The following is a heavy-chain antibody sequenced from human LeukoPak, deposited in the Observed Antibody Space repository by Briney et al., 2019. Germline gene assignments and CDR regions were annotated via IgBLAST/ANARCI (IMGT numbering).Heavy chain of an antibody. V-gene: IGHV1-8*03. Sequence: ASVKVSCKASGVTFSSYAISWVRQAPGQGLEWMGWMNPKSGNTDYAQKFLGRVTITWNTSISTAYMDLSSLRSEDTAMYYCARYDVWGTYRAFDYWGQGTLVTVSS. J-gene: IGHJ4*02. CDR2: MNPKSGNT. CDR3: ARYDVWGTYRAFDY. CDR1: GVTFSSYA. D-gene: IGHD3-16*02.